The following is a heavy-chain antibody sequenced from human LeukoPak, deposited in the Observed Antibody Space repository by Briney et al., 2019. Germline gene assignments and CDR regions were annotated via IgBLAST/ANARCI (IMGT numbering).Heavy chain of an antibody. CDR3: AKVGPEVRGVIILFDY. CDR1: GFTFGSYA. CDR2: ISGSGGST. V-gene: IGHV3-23*01. D-gene: IGHD3-10*01. J-gene: IGHJ4*02. Sequence: GGSLRLSCAASGFTFGSYAMSWVRQAPGKGLEWVSAISGSGGSTYYADSVKGRFTISRDNSKNTLYLQMNSLRAEDTAEYYCAKVGPEVRGVIILFDYWGQGTLVTVSS.